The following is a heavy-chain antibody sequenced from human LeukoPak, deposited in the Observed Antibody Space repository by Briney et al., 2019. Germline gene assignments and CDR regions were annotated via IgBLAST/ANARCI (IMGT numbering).Heavy chain of an antibody. D-gene: IGHD5-12*01. J-gene: IGHJ3*02. CDR2: IKQDGSEK. CDR1: AFTFNSYW. V-gene: IGHV3-7*01. Sequence: GGSLRLSCAASAFTFNSYWMSWVRQAPGKGLEWVANIKQDGSEKYYVDSVKGRFTISRDNAKNSLYLQMNSLRAEDTAVYYCAKDRGTSSGRYIGVAFDIWGQGTMVTVSS. CDR3: AKDRGTSSGRYIGVAFDI.